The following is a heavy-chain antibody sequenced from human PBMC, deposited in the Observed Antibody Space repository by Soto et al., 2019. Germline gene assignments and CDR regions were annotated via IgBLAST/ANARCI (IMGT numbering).Heavy chain of an antibody. Sequence: GGSLRLSCAASGFTFSSYAMHWVRQAPGKGLEWVAVISYDGSNKYYADSVKGRFTISRDNSKNTLYLQMNSLRAEDTAVYYCARAAAGYYYYYGMDVWGQGTTVTVSS. J-gene: IGHJ6*02. CDR2: ISYDGSNK. D-gene: IGHD6-13*01. CDR1: GFTFSSYA. CDR3: ARAAAGYYYYYGMDV. V-gene: IGHV3-30-3*01.